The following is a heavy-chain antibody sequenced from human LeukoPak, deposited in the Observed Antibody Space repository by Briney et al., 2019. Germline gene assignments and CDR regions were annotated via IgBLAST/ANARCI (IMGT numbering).Heavy chain of an antibody. CDR3: AKGEIAAPVSWFDP. V-gene: IGHV3-23*01. J-gene: IGHJ5*02. Sequence: GGSLRLSRAASGFTFSSYAMSWVRQAPGKGLEWVSAISGSGGSTYYADSVKGRFTISRDNSKNTLYLQMNSLRAEDTAVYYCAKGEIAAPVSWFDPWGQGTLVTVSS. CDR1: GFTFSSYA. D-gene: IGHD6-25*01. CDR2: ISGSGGST.